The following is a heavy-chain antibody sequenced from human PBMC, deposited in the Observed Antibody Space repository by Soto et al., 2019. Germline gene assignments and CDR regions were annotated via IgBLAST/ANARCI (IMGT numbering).Heavy chain of an antibody. V-gene: IGHV1-69*01. D-gene: IGHD3-9*01. CDR2: IIPIFGTA. CDR1: GGTFSSYA. Sequence: QVQLVQSGAEVKKPGSSVKVSCKASGGTFSSYAISWVRQAPGQGLEWMGGIIPIFGTANYAQKFQGRVTITADESTNTDYMELSSMRSEDTAVYYCATHNFDWLLEDYWGQGTLVDVVS. J-gene: IGHJ4*02. CDR3: ATHNFDWLLEDY.